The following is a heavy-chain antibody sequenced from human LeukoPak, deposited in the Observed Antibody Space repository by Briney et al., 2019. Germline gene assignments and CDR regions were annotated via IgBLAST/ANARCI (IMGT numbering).Heavy chain of an antibody. D-gene: IGHD6-13*01. CDR3: VIAAAGPNDY. CDR1: GLSFSSSA. Sequence: PGGSLRLSCAASGLSFSSSAMSWVRQAPGKGLEWAGRIKSKTDGGTTDYAAPVKGRFTISRDDSKNTLYLQMNSLKTEDTAVYYCVIAAAGPNDYWGQGTLVTVSS. V-gene: IGHV3-15*01. CDR2: IKSKTDGGTT. J-gene: IGHJ4*02.